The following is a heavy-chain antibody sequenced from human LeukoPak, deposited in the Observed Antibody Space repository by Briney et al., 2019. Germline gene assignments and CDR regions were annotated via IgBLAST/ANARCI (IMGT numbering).Heavy chain of an antibody. Sequence: PGGSLRLSCVASALTFSSYAMSWVRQAPGKGLEWVSTITGSHGTYYTDSVKGRFTIPRDNSKNTLYLQMNSLRTDDTAVYYCAKNWAPEGLWYFDLWGRGSLVIVSS. CDR3: AKNWAPEGLWYFDL. V-gene: IGHV3-23*01. J-gene: IGHJ2*01. CDR2: ITGSHGT. CDR1: ALTFSSYA. D-gene: IGHD7-27*01.